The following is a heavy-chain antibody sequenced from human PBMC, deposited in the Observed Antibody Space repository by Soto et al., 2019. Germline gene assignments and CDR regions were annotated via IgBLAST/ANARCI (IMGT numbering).Heavy chain of an antibody. Sequence: EVQLLESGGGLVQPGGSLRLSCAASGFTFSSYAMNWVRQAPGKGLEWVSAISGTGFSTYYTDSVKGRFTISRDNSKNTLYLQMNSLRAEDMAVYYCAKVIVVVTADRGRYFQHWGQGTLVTVSS. J-gene: IGHJ1*01. V-gene: IGHV3-23*01. CDR3: AKVIVVVTADRGRYFQH. D-gene: IGHD2-21*02. CDR2: ISGTGFST. CDR1: GFTFSSYA.